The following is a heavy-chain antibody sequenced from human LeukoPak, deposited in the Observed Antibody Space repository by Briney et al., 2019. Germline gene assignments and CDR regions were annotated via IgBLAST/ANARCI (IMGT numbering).Heavy chain of an antibody. J-gene: IGHJ5*02. V-gene: IGHV1-2*02. D-gene: IGHD3-10*01. Sequence: ASVKVSCKASGYTFTGYYMHWVRQAPGQGLEWMGWINPNSGGTNYAQKFQGRVTMTRDTSISTAYTELSRLRSDDTAVYYCARDPVPQAMVRGVMGTTEGIRFDPWGQGTLVTVSS. CDR2: INPNSGGT. CDR3: ARDPVPQAMVRGVMGTTEGIRFDP. CDR1: GYTFTGYY.